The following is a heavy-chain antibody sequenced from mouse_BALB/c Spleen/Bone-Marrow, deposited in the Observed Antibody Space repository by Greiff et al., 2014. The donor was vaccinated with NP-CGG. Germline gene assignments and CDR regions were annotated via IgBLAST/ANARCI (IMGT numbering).Heavy chain of an antibody. D-gene: IGHD1-1*01. V-gene: IGHV1-69*02. CDR3: TRAGATVPLDY. J-gene: IGHJ2*01. Sequence: VQLQQSXAELVRPGASVKLSCKASGYTFTSYWINWVKQRPGQGLEWIGNIYPSDSYTNYNQKFKDKATLTVDKSSSTAYMQLSSPTAEDSAVYDRTRAGATVPLDYWGQGTTLTVSS. CDR2: IYPSDSYT. CDR1: GYTFTSYW.